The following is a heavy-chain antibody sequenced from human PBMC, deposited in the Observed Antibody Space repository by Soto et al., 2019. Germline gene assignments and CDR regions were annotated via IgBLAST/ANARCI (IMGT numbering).Heavy chain of an antibody. D-gene: IGHD5-12*01. V-gene: IGHV3-23*01. CDR3: AKGKWLDN. Sequence: EVRLLESGGGLVQPGGSLRLSCAASGFTFSKYDMSWVRQAPGKGLEWVSTLTSSGDSTDYADSVKGRFTISRDNSKNTLYVQMNSLRAEDTAVYFCAKGKWLDNWGQGTLVTVSS. CDR2: LTSSGDST. CDR1: GFTFSKYD. J-gene: IGHJ4*02.